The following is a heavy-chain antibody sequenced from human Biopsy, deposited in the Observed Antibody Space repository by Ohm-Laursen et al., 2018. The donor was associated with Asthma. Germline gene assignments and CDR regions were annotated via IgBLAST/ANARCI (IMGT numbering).Heavy chain of an antibody. CDR1: GAAISRGGYY. J-gene: IGHJ4*02. V-gene: IGHV4-39*01. CDR3: VRHQYSSSWSTFDY. D-gene: IGHD3-22*01. Sequence: SETLSLTCSVSGAAISRGGYYWSWIRQPPGKGLEWIGYIYADGSTDYNPSLKSRATISVDTSKNQLPLKMSSVTAADTAVYFCVRHQYSSSWSTFDYWGQGALVTVSS. CDR2: IYADGST.